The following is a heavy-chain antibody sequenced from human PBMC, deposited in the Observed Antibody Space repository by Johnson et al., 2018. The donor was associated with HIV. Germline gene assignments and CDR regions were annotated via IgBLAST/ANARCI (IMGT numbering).Heavy chain of an antibody. V-gene: IGHV3-7*03. D-gene: IGHD1-26*01. CDR3: AVGGSYYTFDM. J-gene: IGHJ3*02. Sequence: VQLVESGGGLVQPGGSLRLSCAASGFTFSSYWMHWVRQAPGKGLVWVANIKQDGSEKYYVDSVKGRFTISRDNSKNTLYLQMNSLRAEDTAVYYCAVGGSYYTFDMWGQGTMVTVSS. CDR1: GFTFSSYW. CDR2: IKQDGSEK.